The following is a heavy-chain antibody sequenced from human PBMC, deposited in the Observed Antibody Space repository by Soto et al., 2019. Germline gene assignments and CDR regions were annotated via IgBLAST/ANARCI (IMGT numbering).Heavy chain of an antibody. J-gene: IGHJ6*03. CDR2: IKSKTDGGTT. CDR1: GFTFSNAW. CDR3: TTDSTNFVFWSVYYPHFLGQYGSYMDF. Sequence: GGSLRLSCAASGFTFSNAWMSWVRQAPGKGLEWVGRIKSKTDGGTTDYAAPVKGRFTISRDDSKNTLYLQMNSLKTEDTAVYYCTTDSTNFVFWSVYYPHFLGQYGSYMDFGGKGTTVTVS. D-gene: IGHD3-3*01. V-gene: IGHV3-15*01.